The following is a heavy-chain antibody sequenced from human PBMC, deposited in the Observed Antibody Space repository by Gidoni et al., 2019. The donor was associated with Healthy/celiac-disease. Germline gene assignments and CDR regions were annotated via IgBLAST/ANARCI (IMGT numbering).Heavy chain of an antibody. J-gene: IGHJ6*02. V-gene: IGHV3-74*01. CDR1: GFTFRSYW. Sequence: EVQLVESGGGLVQPGGSLRLSCAASGFTFRSYWMHWVRQAPGKGLVWVSRINSDGSSTSYADSVKGRFTISRDNAKNTLYLQMNSLRAEDTAVYYCARGPCIAAAGTCYYYGMDVWGQGTTVTVSS. D-gene: IGHD6-13*01. CDR3: ARGPCIAAAGTCYYYGMDV. CDR2: INSDGSST.